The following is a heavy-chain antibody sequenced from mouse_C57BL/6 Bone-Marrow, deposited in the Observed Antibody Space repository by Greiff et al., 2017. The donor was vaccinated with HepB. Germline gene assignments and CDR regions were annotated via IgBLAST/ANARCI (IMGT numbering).Heavy chain of an antibody. Sequence: QVQLKQSGPELVKPGASVKISCKASGYAFSSSWMNWVKQRPGKGLEWIGRIYPGDGDTNYNGKFKGKATLTADKSSSTAYMQLSSLTSEDSAVYFCARFYDYDGFAYWGQGTLVTVSA. J-gene: IGHJ3*01. CDR1: GYAFSSSW. CDR2: IYPGDGDT. CDR3: ARFYDYDGFAY. D-gene: IGHD2-4*01. V-gene: IGHV1-82*01.